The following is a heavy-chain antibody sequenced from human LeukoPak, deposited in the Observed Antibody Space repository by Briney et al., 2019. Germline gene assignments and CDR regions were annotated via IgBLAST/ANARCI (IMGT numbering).Heavy chain of an antibody. CDR2: INPNSGGT. Sequence: ASVKVSCKASGYTFIDYCIHWVRQAPGQGLEWMGRINPNSGGTNYAQKFQGRVTMTSDTSISTAYMELSRLRSDDTAVYYCAGEYNWNDPAYYYYMDVWGKGTTVTVSS. CDR3: AGEYNWNDPAYYYYMDV. D-gene: IGHD1-20*01. J-gene: IGHJ6*03. V-gene: IGHV1-2*06. CDR1: GYTFIDYC.